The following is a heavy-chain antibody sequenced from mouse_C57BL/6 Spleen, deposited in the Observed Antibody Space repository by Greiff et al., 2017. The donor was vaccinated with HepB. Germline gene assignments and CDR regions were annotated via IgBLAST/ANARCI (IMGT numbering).Heavy chain of an antibody. Sequence: VQLLQPGAELVKPGASVKLSCTASGYTFTSYWMHWVKQRPGQGLEWIGMIHPNSGSTNYNEKFKSKATRTGDKSSSTAYMQLSSLTSEDSAVYYCARDDYGSRKGWGTGTTVTVAS. CDR3: ARDDYGSRKG. V-gene: IGHV1-64*01. CDR1: GYTFTSYW. D-gene: IGHD1-1*01. J-gene: IGHJ1*03. CDR2: IHPNSGST.